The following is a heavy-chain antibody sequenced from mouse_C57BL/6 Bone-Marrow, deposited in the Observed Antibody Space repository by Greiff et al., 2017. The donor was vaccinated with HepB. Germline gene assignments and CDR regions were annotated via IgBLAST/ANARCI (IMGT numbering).Heavy chain of an antibody. J-gene: IGHJ1*03. D-gene: IGHD1-1*01. CDR3: ARWGYYGSRYWYFDV. CDR1: GYSITSDY. CDR2: ISYSGST. V-gene: IGHV3-8*01. Sequence: EVQGVESGPGLAKPSQTLSLTCSVTGYSITSDYRNWIRKFPGNKLEYMGYISYSGSTYYNPSLKSRISIPRDTSKNQYYLQLNSVTTEDTATYYCARWGYYGSRYWYFDVWGTGTTVTVSS.